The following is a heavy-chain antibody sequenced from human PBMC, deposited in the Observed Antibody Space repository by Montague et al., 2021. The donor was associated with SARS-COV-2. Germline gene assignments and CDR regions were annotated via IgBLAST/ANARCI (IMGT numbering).Heavy chain of an antibody. V-gene: IGHV2-5*02. J-gene: IGHJ4*02. Sequence: PALVKPTQTLTLTCTFSGFSLSTSGVGVGWIRQPPGKALEWLALSYWGYDKRYSPSLKSRLTITKDTSKNQVVLTMTNMDPVDTATYYCAHRGDLWVGPYFDYWGQGTLVTVSS. CDR3: AHRGDLWVGPYFDY. CDR1: GFSLSTSGVG. CDR2: SYWGYDK. D-gene: IGHD2-21*02.